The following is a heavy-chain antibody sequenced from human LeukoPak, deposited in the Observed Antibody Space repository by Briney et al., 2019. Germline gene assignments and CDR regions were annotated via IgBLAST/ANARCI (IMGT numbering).Heavy chain of an antibody. CDR1: GFTFSSYW. J-gene: IGHJ4*02. CDR3: ARAIASLFHNDY. CDR2: INSDGSST. Sequence: GGSLRLSCAASGFTFSSYWMHWVRQAPGKGLVWVSRINSDGSSTSYADSVKGRFTISRDNAKNTLYLQMNSLRAEDTAVYYCARAIASLFHNDYWGQGTLVTVSS. V-gene: IGHV3-74*01. D-gene: IGHD3-3*02.